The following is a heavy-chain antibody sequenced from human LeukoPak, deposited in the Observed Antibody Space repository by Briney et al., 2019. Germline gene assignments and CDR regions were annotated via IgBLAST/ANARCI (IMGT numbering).Heavy chain of an antibody. D-gene: IGHD6-13*01. CDR1: GYSFTSYW. CDR2: IYPGDSDI. CDR3: AKSAGSSSSWEFDS. V-gene: IGHV5-51*01. J-gene: IGHJ4*02. Sequence: GESLKISCKGSGYSFTSYWIGWVRQMPGKGLEWMGIIYPGDSDIRYSPSFQGQVTISADRSISTAYLHWNSLKASDTAIYYCAKSAGSSSSWEFDSWGQGTLVTVSS.